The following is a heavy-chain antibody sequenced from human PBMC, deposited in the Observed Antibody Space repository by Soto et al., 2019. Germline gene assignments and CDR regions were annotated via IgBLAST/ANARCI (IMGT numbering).Heavy chain of an antibody. V-gene: IGHV3-74*01. Sequence: EVQLVESGGGLVQPGGSLRLSCAASGFTFSSYWMHWVRQAPGKGLVWVSRINSDGSRTIYADSVKGRFTVSRDNAKNTLYLQMSILRAEDTAVYYCTIFGVVVKSDGFDIWGQGTMVTVSS. CDR1: GFTFSSYW. CDR3: TIFGVVVKSDGFDI. CDR2: INSDGSRT. D-gene: IGHD3-3*01. J-gene: IGHJ3*02.